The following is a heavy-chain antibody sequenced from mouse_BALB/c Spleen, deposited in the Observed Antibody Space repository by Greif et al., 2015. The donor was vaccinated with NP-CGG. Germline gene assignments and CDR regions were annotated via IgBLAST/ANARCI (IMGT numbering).Heavy chain of an antibody. D-gene: IGHD1-1*01. CDR2: INPSTGYT. Sequence: VQLQQSGAELAKPGASVKMSCKASGYTFTSYWMHWVKQRPGQGLEWIGYINPSTGYTEYNQKLKDKATLTADKSSSTAYMQLSSLTSEDSAVYYCARRSRGWYFDVWGAGTTVTVSS. CDR3: ARRSRGWYFDV. V-gene: IGHV1-7*01. J-gene: IGHJ1*01. CDR1: GYTFTSYW.